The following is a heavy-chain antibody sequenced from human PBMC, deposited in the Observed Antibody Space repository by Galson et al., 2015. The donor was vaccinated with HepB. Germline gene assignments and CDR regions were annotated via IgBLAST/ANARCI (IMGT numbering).Heavy chain of an antibody. V-gene: IGHV6-1*01. Sequence: CAISGDSVSSNTAAWNWIRQSPSRGLEWLGRTYYKFKWYYDYADSVKSRITVSPDTLKNQFSLQLNSVTPEDTAIYYCVRDVTLYSAVGTTEGHLLDPWGQGTLVTVSS. CDR3: VRDVTLYSAVGTTEGHLLDP. CDR1: GDSVSSNTAA. J-gene: IGHJ5*02. CDR2: TYYKFKWYY. D-gene: IGHD1-26*01.